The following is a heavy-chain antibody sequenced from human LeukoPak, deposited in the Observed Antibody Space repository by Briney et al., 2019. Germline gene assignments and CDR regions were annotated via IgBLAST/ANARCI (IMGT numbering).Heavy chain of an antibody. CDR1: GGSISSSSYY. V-gene: IGHV4-61*05. D-gene: IGHD2-21*01. CDR3: AGPRDGYSWGSFEN. Sequence: SETLSLTCTVSGGSISSSSYYWGWIRQPPGKGLEWIGRIYTTESTNYNPSLKSRVTMSGDTSKNQFSLKLSSVTAADTAVYYCAGPRDGYSWGSFENWGQGTLVTVSS. CDR2: IYTTEST. J-gene: IGHJ4*02.